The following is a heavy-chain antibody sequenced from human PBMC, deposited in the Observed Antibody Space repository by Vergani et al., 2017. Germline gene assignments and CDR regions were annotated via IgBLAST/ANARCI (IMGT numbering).Heavy chain of an antibody. J-gene: IGHJ6*02. Sequence: EVQLVESGGGLVQPGGSLRLSCAASGFTFSSYWMSWVRQAPGKGLEWVANIKQDGSGKYYVDSVKGRFTTSRDNAKNSLYLQMNSLRAEDTAVYYCARDQTALSIAVAGTYYYYYYGMXVWGQGP. CDR2: IKQDGSGK. CDR1: GFTFSSYW. D-gene: IGHD6-19*01. CDR3: ARDQTALSIAVAGTYYYYYYGMXV. V-gene: IGHV3-7*03.